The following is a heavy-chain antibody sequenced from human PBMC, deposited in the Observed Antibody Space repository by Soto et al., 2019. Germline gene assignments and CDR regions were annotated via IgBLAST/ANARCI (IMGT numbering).Heavy chain of an antibody. Sequence: SQTLSLTCTVSGASISSSSHSWGWIRQPPGKGLEWIGNLHHSGSTYYNPSLKSRVTISVDTSKDQFSLKLSSVTAADTAVYYCARHIFTTVVRGFLITFDQYRGMDVWGQGTTVTVSS. V-gene: IGHV4-39*01. D-gene: IGHD3-10*01. CDR2: LHHSGST. CDR3: ARHIFTTVVRGFLITFDQYRGMDV. J-gene: IGHJ6*02. CDR1: GASISSSSHS.